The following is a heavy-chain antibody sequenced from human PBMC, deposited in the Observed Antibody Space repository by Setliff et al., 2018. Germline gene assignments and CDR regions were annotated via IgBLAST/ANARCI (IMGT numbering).Heavy chain of an antibody. CDR1: GGSFSGYY. V-gene: IGHV4-34*01. D-gene: IGHD3-22*01. CDR2: INHSGST. J-gene: IGHJ6*03. Sequence: PSETLSLTCAVYGGSFSGYYWSWIRQPPGKGLEWIGEINHSGSTNYNPSLKSRVTISVDTSKNQFSLKLSSETAADTAVYYCARLGGSSGSGGFYYYYYYMDVWGKGTTVTVSS. CDR3: ARLGGSSGSGGFYYYYYYMDV.